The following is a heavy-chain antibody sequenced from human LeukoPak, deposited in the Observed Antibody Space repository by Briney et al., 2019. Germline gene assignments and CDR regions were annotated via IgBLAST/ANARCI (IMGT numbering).Heavy chain of an antibody. J-gene: IGHJ3*01. V-gene: IGHV3-23*01. D-gene: IGHD3-9*01. Sequence: PGGSLRLSCVGSGFTFGDFAMSGVRQAPGAGPEWVSVIGRVGGEKYYADFVKGRFTISRDNAENTMYLQMSSLRAEDTAVYYCAKDYFRRNGVYDAFDLWGHGTTVTVS. CDR1: GFTFGDFA. CDR2: IGRVGGEK. CDR3: AKDYFRRNGVYDAFDL.